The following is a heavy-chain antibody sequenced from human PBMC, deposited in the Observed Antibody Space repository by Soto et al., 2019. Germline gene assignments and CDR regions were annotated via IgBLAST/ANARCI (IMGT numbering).Heavy chain of an antibody. D-gene: IGHD2-2*01. V-gene: IGHV4-59*01. CDR3: ARMIRVVPAAISYYGMDV. CDR1: GDSISSYS. J-gene: IGHJ6*02. Sequence: PSETLSLTCTVSGDSISSYSWSWIRQPPGKGLEWIGNIHYNGNTKYSPSLKSRVTMSVDTSKNHFSLKLISVTTADTAVYFCARMIRVVPAAISYYGMDVWGQGTTVTVSS. CDR2: IHYNGNT.